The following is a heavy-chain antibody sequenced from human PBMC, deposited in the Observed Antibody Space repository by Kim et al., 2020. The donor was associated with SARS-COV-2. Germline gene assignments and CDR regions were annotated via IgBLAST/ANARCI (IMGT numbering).Heavy chain of an antibody. J-gene: IGHJ6*02. CDR1: GGSFSGYY. CDR2: INHSGST. V-gene: IGHV4-34*01. Sequence: SETLSLTCAVYGGSFSGYYWSWIRQPPGKGLEWIGEINHSGSTNYNPSLKSRVTISVDTSKNQFSLKLSSVTAADTAVYYCARGGVREVSHWPARASFDFGMVVWGQGPGVTVS. D-gene: IGHD3-10*01. CDR3: ARGGVREVSHWPARASFDFGMVV.